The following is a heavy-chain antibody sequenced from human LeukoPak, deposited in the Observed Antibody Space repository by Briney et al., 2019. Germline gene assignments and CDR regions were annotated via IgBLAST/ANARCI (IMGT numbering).Heavy chain of an antibody. D-gene: IGHD6-13*01. J-gene: IGHJ4*02. Sequence: PGGSLRLSCAASGFTFSTYGMTWARQAPGKGLEWVSTIKPDGSEEYYVDSVKGRFTISTDNAKNSLYLQMNSLRAEDTAVYYCAKPSRSSSNEYWGQGTLVTVSS. CDR2: IKPDGSEE. CDR1: GFTFSTYG. V-gene: IGHV3-7*05. CDR3: AKPSRSSSNEY.